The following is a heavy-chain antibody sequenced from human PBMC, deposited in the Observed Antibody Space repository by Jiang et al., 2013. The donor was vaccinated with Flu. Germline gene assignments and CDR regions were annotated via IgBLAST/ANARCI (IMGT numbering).Heavy chain of an antibody. Sequence: QLLESGGGLVQPGRSLRLSCTASGFTFGDYAMSWFRQAPGKGLEWVGFIRSKAYGGTTEYAASVKGRFTISRDDSKSIAYLQMNSLKTEDTAVYYCTRFRGLSYDNAAFDYWGQGTLVTVSS. CDR3: TRFRGLSYDNAAFDY. CDR2: IRSKAYGGTT. V-gene: IGHV3-49*03. D-gene: IGHD3-3*01. J-gene: IGHJ4*02. CDR1: GFTFGDYA.